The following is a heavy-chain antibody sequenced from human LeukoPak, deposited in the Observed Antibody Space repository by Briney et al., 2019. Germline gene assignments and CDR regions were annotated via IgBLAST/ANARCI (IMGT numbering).Heavy chain of an antibody. D-gene: IGHD6-19*01. V-gene: IGHV1-8*01. CDR2: MNPNSGNT. CDR1: GYTFTSYD. Sequence: GASVKVSCKASGYTFTSYDINWVRQATGQGLEWMGWMNPNSGNTGYAQKFQGGVTMTRNTSISTAYMELSSLRSEDTAVYYCARIRAVAGTRDWAYWGQGTLVTVSS. CDR3: ARIRAVAGTRDWAY. J-gene: IGHJ4*02.